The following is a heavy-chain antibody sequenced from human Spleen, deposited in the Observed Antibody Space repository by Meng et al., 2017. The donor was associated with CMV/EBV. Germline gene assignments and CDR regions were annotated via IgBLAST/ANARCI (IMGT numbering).Heavy chain of an antibody. CDR2: ISFDGTSK. J-gene: IGHJ6*02. CDR3: ARDSVRSYCSSSYCYETPYYHSGLDV. CDR1: GFTFSGYG. D-gene: IGHD2-2*01. Sequence: GESLKISCAASGFTFSGYGMHWVRQAPGEGLEWVALISFDGTSKYYADSVKGRFTISRDNSDNTVDLEMNSLRAEDTAVYYCARDSVRSYCSSSYCYETPYYHSGLDVWGQGTTVTVSS. V-gene: IGHV3-30*03.